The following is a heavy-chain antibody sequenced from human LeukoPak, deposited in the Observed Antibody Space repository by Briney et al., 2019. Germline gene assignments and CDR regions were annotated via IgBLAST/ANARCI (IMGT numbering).Heavy chain of an antibody. J-gene: IGHJ6*02. CDR1: GGSISGYY. CDR2: INHSGST. V-gene: IGHV4-34*01. CDR3: ASCLTAGRYYYGMDV. Sequence: SETLSRTCAGYGGSISGYYWSWIRQPPGKGLEWIGKINHSGSTNYNPSLKSRVTISVDTSKNQFSLKLSSVTAAETAVYYCASCLTAGRYYYGMDVWGQGTTVTVSS. D-gene: IGHD6-19*01.